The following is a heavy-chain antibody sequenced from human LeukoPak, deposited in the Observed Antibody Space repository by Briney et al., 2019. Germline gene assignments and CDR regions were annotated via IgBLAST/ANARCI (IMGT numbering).Heavy chain of an antibody. D-gene: IGHD2-8*01. V-gene: IGHV3-21*04. CDR1: GFTFSSYS. CDR3: AKNPDCTSGICYTFFDY. J-gene: IGHJ4*02. Sequence: GGSLRLSCAASGFTFSSYSMNWVRQAPGKGLEWVSSISSSSSYIYYADSVKGRFTISRDNSKNTLYLQMNSLRAEDTAVYYCAKNPDCTSGICYTFFDYWGQGTLVTVSS. CDR2: ISSSSSYI.